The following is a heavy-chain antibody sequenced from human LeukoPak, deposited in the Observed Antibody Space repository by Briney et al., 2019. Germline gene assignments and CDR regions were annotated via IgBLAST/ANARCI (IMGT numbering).Heavy chain of an antibody. CDR3: ARDVRYSGYDRTYNWFDP. CDR2: IHYTGST. D-gene: IGHD5-12*01. Sequence: PSETLSLTCTVSSGSISYFYWNWIRQPRAKGLEWIGYIHYTGSTNYNPSLKSRVTISVDTSKNQFSLKLSSVTAADTAVYYCARDVRYSGYDRTYNWFDPWGQGTLVTVSS. CDR1: SGSISYFY. J-gene: IGHJ5*02. V-gene: IGHV4-59*01.